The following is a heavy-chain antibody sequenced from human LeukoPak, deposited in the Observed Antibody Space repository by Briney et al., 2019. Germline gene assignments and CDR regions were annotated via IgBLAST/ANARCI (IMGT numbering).Heavy chain of an antibody. J-gene: IGHJ4*02. D-gene: IGHD3-3*01. Sequence: GGSLRLSCAASGFTFSSYAMSWVRQAPGRGPEWVSAISGSGGSTYYADSVKGRFTISRDNSKNTLYLQMNSLRAEDTAVYYCAKETRNIPEWLLSYWGQGTLVTVSS. CDR3: AKETRNIPEWLLSY. V-gene: IGHV3-23*01. CDR2: ISGSGGST. CDR1: GFTFSSYA.